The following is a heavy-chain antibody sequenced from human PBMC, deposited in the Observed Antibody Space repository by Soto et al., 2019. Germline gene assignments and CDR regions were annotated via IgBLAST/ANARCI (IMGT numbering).Heavy chain of an antibody. CDR2: IFYSGTT. CDR1: GGSISSYY. D-gene: IGHD3-10*01. Sequence: QVQLQESGPGLVKPSETLSLTCIISGGSISSYYWSWIRQPPGKGLEWIGYIFYSGTTNYNPSLKSRVTISMDTSNQFSLNRSSVTAADTAGYFCSRDRGPGSPHSWGQGTLVTVSS. J-gene: IGHJ4*02. V-gene: IGHV4-59*01. CDR3: SRDRGPGSPHS.